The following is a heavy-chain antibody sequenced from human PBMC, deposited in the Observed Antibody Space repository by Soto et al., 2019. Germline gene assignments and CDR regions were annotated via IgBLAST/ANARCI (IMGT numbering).Heavy chain of an antibody. D-gene: IGHD2-2*01. CDR3: AKEYCASTSCNFGH. Sequence: EVQLLESGGGLVQPGGSLRLSCAASGFTFSNYAMSWVRQAPGKGLEWVSAISGSGASTYYADSVKGRFTISRDNSKNTIYLQMNSLRAEDRAVYYCAKEYCASTSCNFGHWGQGTLVTVSS. J-gene: IGHJ4*02. CDR1: GFTFSNYA. V-gene: IGHV3-23*01. CDR2: ISGSGAST.